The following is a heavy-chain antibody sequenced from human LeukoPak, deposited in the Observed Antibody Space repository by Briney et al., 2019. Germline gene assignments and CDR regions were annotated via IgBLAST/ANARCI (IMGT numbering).Heavy chain of an antibody. V-gene: IGHV1-18*04. CDR2: ISAYDGNT. D-gene: IGHD6-13*01. CDR3: ARDKVIATAGTPNWFDP. J-gene: IGHJ5*02. CDR1: GYTFTGYY. Sequence: ASVTVSCKASGYTFTGYYIHWVRQAPGQGLEWLGWISAYDGNTNYAQNVQGRVTMTTDTSTSTAYMELRSLRYDDTAVYYCARDKVIATAGTPNWFDPWGQGTLVTVS.